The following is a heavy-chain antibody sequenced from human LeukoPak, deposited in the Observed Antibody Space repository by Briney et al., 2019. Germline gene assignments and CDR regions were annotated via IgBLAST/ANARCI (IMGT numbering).Heavy chain of an antibody. J-gene: IGHJ4*02. CDR1: GGSIRANY. D-gene: IGHD6-13*01. V-gene: IGHV4-59*01. CDR3: ARRVHSSSWSSYFDY. Sequence: SASLSLTRTVTGGSIRANYSSWVRHPAGGGLEWVGSINFSGSTSYNPSLRSRVTISVDKTKNQFFLKLSAATATDTAVYYCARRVHSSSWSSYFDYWGQETLVTVSS. CDR2: INFSGST.